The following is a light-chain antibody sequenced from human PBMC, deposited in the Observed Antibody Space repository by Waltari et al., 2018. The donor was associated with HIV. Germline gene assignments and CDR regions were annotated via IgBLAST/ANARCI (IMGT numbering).Light chain of an antibody. CDR3: QQSNSIPLT. CDR2: TTS. Sequence: DIQMTQSPSSLSASVGDRVTITCRASQSISIYLNWYQQKPGKAPKLLIYTTSSLQSGVPSRFSVSGSGTEFTLIISSLQPEDFATYFCQQSNSIPLTFGGGTKVEIK. CDR1: QSISIY. V-gene: IGKV1-39*01. J-gene: IGKJ4*01.